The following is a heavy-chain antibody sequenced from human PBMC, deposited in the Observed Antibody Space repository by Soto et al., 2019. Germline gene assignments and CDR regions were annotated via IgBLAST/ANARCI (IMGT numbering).Heavy chain of an antibody. J-gene: IGHJ6*03. Sequence: ASVKVSCKASGYTFTSYDINWVRQATGQGLERMGWMNPNSGNTGYAQKFQGRVTMTGNTSISTAYMELSSLRSEATAVYYCARLDRELLCCGELFRYYYYYSMDVWGKGITVTVSS. CDR1: GYTFTSYD. CDR2: MNPNSGNT. CDR3: ARLDRELLCCGELFRYYYYYSMDV. D-gene: IGHD3-10*01. V-gene: IGHV1-8*01.